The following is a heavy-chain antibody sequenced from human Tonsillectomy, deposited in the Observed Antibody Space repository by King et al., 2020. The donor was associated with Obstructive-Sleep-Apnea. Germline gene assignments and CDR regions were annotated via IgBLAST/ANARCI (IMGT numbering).Heavy chain of an antibody. D-gene: IGHD3-10*01. V-gene: IGHV3-33*06. CDR2: IWYDGSNE. Sequence: VQLVESGGGVVQPGRSLRLSCAASGFTFSSYGMHWVRQAPGKGLEWVAGIWYDGSNEYYADSVKGRFTISRDNSKNTLYLQMNSLRAEDTAVYYCAKDGYYYGSGSRYDWFDPWGQGTLVTVSS. CDR3: AKDGYYYGSGSRYDWFDP. CDR1: GFTFSSYG. J-gene: IGHJ5*02.